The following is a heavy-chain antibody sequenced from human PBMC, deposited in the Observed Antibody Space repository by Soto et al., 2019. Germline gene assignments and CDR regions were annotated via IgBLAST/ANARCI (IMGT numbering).Heavy chain of an antibody. V-gene: IGHV1-18*01. CDR1: GYIFTSFG. J-gene: IGHJ4*02. CDR2: IKTYYGNT. Sequence: QVQLVQSGAEVKKPGASVKVSCKTSGYIFTSFGISWVRQAPGQGLEWMGWIKTYYGNTNYAQRFQGRVTMTTDTSTRTAYLELRSLRSDDTADYDCARKGLWLELDYWGQGTLFTVSP. CDR3: ARKGLWLELDY. D-gene: IGHD3-10*01.